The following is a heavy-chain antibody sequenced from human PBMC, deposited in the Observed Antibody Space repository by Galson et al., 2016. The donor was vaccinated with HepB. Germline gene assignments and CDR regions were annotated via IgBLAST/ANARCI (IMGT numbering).Heavy chain of an antibody. Sequence: SETLSLTCTVSGGSISSYYWSWIRQPPGKGLEWIGRIYTSVSTNYNPSLKSRVTMSVDTSKNQFSLKLSSVTAADTAVYFCARGDSSGWYTDMEYFQYWGQGTLVTVSS. CDR3: ARGDSSGWYTDMEYFQY. CDR1: GGSISSYY. CDR2: IYTSVST. D-gene: IGHD6-19*01. V-gene: IGHV4-4*07. J-gene: IGHJ1*01.